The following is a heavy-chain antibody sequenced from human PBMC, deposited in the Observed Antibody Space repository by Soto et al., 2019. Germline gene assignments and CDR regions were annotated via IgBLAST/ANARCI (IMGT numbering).Heavy chain of an antibody. Sequence: QVQLVQSGAEVKKPGSSVKVSCKASGDTFNFYTINWVRQAPGLGLEWMGRFNPILSFSNSALKFQGRVTLTADKSPSTAYMVLSSLRSEDTAIYYFATSFGSGSRAFDYWGQGALVTVSS. CDR1: GDTFNFYT. CDR2: FNPILSFS. CDR3: ATSFGSGSRAFDY. J-gene: IGHJ4*02. V-gene: IGHV1-69*02. D-gene: IGHD3-10*01.